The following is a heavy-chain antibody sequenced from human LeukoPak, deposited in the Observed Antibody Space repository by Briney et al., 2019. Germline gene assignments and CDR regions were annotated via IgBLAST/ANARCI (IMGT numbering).Heavy chain of an antibody. J-gene: IGHJ4*02. D-gene: IGHD3-22*01. CDR3: AKDYYDSSGYYYGGYYFDY. CDR2: ISWNSGSI. V-gene: IGHV3-9*01. Sequence: SGGSLRLSCAASGFTFDDYAMHWVRQAPGKGLEWVSGISWNSGSIGYADSVRGRFTISRDNAKNSLYLQMNSLRAEDTALYYCAKDYYDSSGYYYGGYYFDYWGQGTLVTVSS. CDR1: GFTFDDYA.